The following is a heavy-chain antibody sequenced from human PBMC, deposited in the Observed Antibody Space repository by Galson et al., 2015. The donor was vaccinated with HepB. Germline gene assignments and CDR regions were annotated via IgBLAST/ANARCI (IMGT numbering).Heavy chain of an antibody. J-gene: IGHJ6*02. CDR1: GFSLSTYG. D-gene: IGHD3-10*01. CDR3: ARDLSTTVVRGVMGDGMDV. CDR2: IWYDGSNL. V-gene: IGHV3-33*08. Sequence: SLRLSCAASGFSLSTYGTHWVRQAPGKGLEWVAIIWYDGSNLYYGDSVKGRFTISRDTSKNTLYLQMNSLRAEDSAIYYCARDLSTTVVRGVMGDGMDVWGQGTTVTVSS.